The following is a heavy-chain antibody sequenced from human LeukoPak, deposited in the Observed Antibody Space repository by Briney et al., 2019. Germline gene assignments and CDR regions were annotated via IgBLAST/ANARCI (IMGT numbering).Heavy chain of an antibody. CDR2: IYYSGST. CDR1: GGSISSSSYY. CDR3: ARDSSENPSAY. Sequence: SETLSLTCTVSGGSISSSSYYWGWIRQPPGKGLEWIGSIYYSGSTYYNPSLKSRVTISVDTSKNQFSLKLSSVTAADTAVYYCARDSSENPSAYWGQGTLVTVSS. J-gene: IGHJ4*02. V-gene: IGHV4-39*07. D-gene: IGHD3-22*01.